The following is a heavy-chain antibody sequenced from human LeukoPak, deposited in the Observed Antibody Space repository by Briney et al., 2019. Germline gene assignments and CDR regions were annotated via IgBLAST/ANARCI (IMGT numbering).Heavy chain of an antibody. CDR2: INHSGST. CDR1: GGSFSGYY. J-gene: IGHJ4*02. D-gene: IGHD2-21*02. CDR3: ASTPGDWQEKKYYFDY. V-gene: IGHV4-34*01. Sequence: PSETLSLTCAVYGGSFSGYYWSWIRQPPGKGLEWIGEINHSGSTNYNPSLKSRVTISVDTSKNQFSLKLSSVTAADTAVYYCASTPGDWQEKKYYFDYWGQGTLVTVSS.